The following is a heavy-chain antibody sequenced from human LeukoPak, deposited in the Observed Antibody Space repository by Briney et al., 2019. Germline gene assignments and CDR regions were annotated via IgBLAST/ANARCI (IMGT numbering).Heavy chain of an antibody. CDR3: ARTPILTGYYSTYFDY. V-gene: IGHV4-4*07. J-gene: IGHJ4*02. CDR1: GYSISSGYY. CDR2: IYTSGST. D-gene: IGHD3-9*01. Sequence: SETLSLTCTVSGYSISSGYYWSWIRQPAGKGLEWIGRIYTSGSTNYNPSLKSRVTMSVDTSKNQFSLKLSSVTAADTAVYYCARTPILTGYYSTYFDYWGQGTLVTVSS.